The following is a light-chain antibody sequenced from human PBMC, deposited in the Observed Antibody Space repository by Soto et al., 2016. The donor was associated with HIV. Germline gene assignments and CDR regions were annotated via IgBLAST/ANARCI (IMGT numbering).Light chain of an antibody. Sequence: AIRMTQSPSSLSASTGDRVTITCRASQGISSYLAWYQQKPGKAPKLLIYAASTLQSGVPSRFSGSGSGTEFTLTISSLQPEDFATYYCQQYDDYPYTFGQGTKLEIK. J-gene: IGKJ2*01. CDR2: AAS. CDR3: QQYDDYPYT. V-gene: IGKV1-8*01. CDR1: QGISSY.